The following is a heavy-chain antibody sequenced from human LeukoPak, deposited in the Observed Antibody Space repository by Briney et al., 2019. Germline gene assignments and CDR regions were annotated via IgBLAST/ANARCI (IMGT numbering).Heavy chain of an antibody. J-gene: IGHJ4*02. CDR1: GFTFSSYW. D-gene: IGHD3-22*01. CDR3: ARVRYYYDGSGYYL. Sequence: PGGSLRLSCAASGFTFSSYWMHWVRQAPGKGLVWVSRINSDGSSTSYADSVKGRFTISRDYAKNTLYLQMNSLRAEDTAVYYCARVRYYYDGSGYYLWGQGTLVTVSS. CDR2: INSDGSST. V-gene: IGHV3-74*01.